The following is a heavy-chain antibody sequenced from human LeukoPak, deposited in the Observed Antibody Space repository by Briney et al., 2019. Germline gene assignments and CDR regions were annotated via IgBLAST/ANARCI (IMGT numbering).Heavy chain of an antibody. CDR3: AREITAMETSWFDP. CDR1: GGTFSSYA. J-gene: IGHJ5*02. V-gene: IGHV1-69*13. D-gene: IGHD5-18*01. Sequence: SVKVSCKASGGTFSSYAISWVRQAPGQGLEWMGGIIPIFGTANYAQKFQGRVTITADESTSTAYMELRSLRSDDTAVYYCAREITAMETSWFDPWGQGTLVTVSS. CDR2: IIPIFGTA.